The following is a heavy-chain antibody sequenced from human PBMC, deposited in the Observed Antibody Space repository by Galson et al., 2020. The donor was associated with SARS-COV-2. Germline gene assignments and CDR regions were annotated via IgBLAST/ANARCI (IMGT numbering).Heavy chain of an antibody. CDR3: ARDVHTAESSFDY. Sequence: SETLSLTCTVSGGSIRSSSYYWGWIRQPPGKGLEWIGSTYYSGSTYYNPSLKSRVTISVDTSKNQFSLKLSSVTAADTAVYYCARDVHTAESSFDYWGQGTLVTVSS. J-gene: IGHJ4*02. CDR1: GGSIRSSSYY. CDR2: TYYSGST. V-gene: IGHV4-39*07.